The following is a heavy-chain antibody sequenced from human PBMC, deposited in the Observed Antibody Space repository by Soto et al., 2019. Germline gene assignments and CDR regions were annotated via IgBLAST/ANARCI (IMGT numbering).Heavy chain of an antibody. CDR2: ISAYNGNT. V-gene: IGHV1-18*01. J-gene: IGHJ4*02. CDR1: GYTFSSYG. CDR3: ARGYYYDSSGYGDY. Sequence: ASVKVSCKASGYTFSSYGITWVRQAPGQGLEWMGWISAYNGNTNYAQKLQGRVTMTTDTSTSTAYMELRSLRSDDTAVYYCARGYYYDSSGYGDYWGQGTLVTVSS. D-gene: IGHD3-22*01.